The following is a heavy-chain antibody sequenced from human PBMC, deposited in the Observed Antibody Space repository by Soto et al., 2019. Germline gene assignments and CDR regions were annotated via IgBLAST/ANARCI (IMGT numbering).Heavy chain of an antibody. CDR2: IYYSGST. Sequence: QVQLQESGPGLVKPSETLSLTCTVSGGSISSYYWSWIRQPPGKGLEWIGYIYYSGSTNCNPSLKSRVTISVDKSKNQFSLKLSSLTAADTAVYYCARGGRWQGAFDIWGQGTMVTVSS. V-gene: IGHV4-59*01. CDR1: GGSISSYY. J-gene: IGHJ3*02. CDR3: ARGGRWQGAFDI.